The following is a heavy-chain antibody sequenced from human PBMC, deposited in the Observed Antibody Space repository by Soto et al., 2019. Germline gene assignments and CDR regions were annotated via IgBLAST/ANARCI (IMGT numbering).Heavy chain of an antibody. CDR2: ISGSGDSA. Sequence: EVQLLESGGGLVQPGGSLRLSCAASGFTFSSYAMSWVRQAPGKGLEWVSGISGSGDSAYYADSVKGRFTISRDNSKNTLYLQMNSLRADDTAVYYCAKDRERYLSGSSVLIGYDGRDVWGQGTTVTVSS. V-gene: IGHV3-23*01. D-gene: IGHD3-10*01. J-gene: IGHJ6*02. CDR3: AKDRERYLSGSSVLIGYDGRDV. CDR1: GFTFSSYA.